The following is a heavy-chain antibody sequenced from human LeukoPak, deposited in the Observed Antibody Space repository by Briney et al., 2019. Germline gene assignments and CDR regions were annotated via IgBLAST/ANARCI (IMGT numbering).Heavy chain of an antibody. V-gene: IGHV3-23*01. D-gene: IGHD3-16*01. J-gene: IGHJ4*02. Sequence: GGSLTLSCAASGFTFSSFAMIWDRQAPGKGLEWVSVISGSGGSTNYADSVEGWFTSSRDNSKNTVYLQMNSLGVEDTAVYYCAKDRSGALGTLDYWGQGTLVTVSP. CDR1: GFTFSSFA. CDR3: AKDRSGALGTLDY. CDR2: ISGSGGST.